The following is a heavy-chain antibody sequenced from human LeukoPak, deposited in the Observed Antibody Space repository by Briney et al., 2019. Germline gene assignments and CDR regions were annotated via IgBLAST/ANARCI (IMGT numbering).Heavy chain of an antibody. CDR2: ISYDGSNK. D-gene: IGHD3-10*01. V-gene: IGHV3-30*18. CDR1: GFTFSSYG. CDR3: AKEAGSGSYYYYGMDV. Sequence: PGGSLRLSCAASGFTFSSYGMHWVRQAPGKGLEWVAVISYDGSNKYYADSVKGRFTISRDNSKNTLYLQMNSVRAEDTAVYYCAKEAGSGSYYYYGMDVWGQGTTVTVPS. J-gene: IGHJ6*02.